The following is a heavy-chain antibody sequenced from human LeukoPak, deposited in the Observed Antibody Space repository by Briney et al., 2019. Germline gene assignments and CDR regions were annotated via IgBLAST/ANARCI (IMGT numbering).Heavy chain of an antibody. CDR3: ARLPQELGVLPFDP. V-gene: IGHV1-46*01. J-gene: IGHJ5*02. CDR1: GYTFTSYY. CDR2: INPSGGST. Sequence: ASVKVSCKASGYTFTSYYMHWVRQAPGQGLEWMGIINPSGGSTSYAQKFQGRVTMTRNTSISTAYMELSSLRSEDTAVYYCARLPQELGVLPFDPWGQGTLVTVSS. D-gene: IGHD2/OR15-2a*01.